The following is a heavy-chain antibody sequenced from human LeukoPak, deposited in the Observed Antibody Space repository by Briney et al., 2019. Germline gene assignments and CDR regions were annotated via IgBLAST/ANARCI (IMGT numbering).Heavy chain of an antibody. CDR3: AKDEDKVTINPLY. Sequence: GGSLRLSCAGSGFTFRSYAMTWVRQAPGKGLEWVSGISGSGDFTYYADSVKGRFTISRDNFKNTLFLQMNSLRAEDTAVYYCAKDEDKVTINPLYWGQGTLVTVSS. CDR1: GFTFRSYA. V-gene: IGHV3-23*01. D-gene: IGHD5-12*01. J-gene: IGHJ4*02. CDR2: ISGSGDFT.